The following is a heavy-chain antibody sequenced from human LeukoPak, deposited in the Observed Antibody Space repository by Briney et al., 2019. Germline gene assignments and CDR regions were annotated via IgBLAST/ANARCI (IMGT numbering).Heavy chain of an antibody. CDR2: INWNGGST. CDR3: ARGGSTTVTTYVDY. Sequence: GGSLRLSCAASGFTFDDYCMSWVRQAPGKGLEWVSGINWNGGSTGYADSVKGRFTISRDNAKNSLYLQMNSLRAEDTALYYCARGGSTTVTTYVDYWGQGTLVTVSS. V-gene: IGHV3-20*04. D-gene: IGHD4-11*01. J-gene: IGHJ4*02. CDR1: GFTFDDYC.